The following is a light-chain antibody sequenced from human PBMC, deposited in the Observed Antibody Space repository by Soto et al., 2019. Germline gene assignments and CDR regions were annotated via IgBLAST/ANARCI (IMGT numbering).Light chain of an antibody. CDR1: QSVSGN. Sequence: EIVMTQSPATLSVSPGERATLSCRASQSVSGNLAWYQQKPGQAPRLLIYGTTTRATGIPARFSGSGSRTEFTLTISSLQSEDFAVYFCQQYNDRPPWTFGQGTKVEI. V-gene: IGKV3-15*01. CDR2: GTT. J-gene: IGKJ1*01. CDR3: QQYNDRPPWT.